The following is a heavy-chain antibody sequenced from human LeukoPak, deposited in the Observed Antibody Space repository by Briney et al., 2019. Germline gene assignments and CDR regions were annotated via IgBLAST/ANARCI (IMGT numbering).Heavy chain of an antibody. CDR1: GFTFSSYA. D-gene: IGHD1-26*01. J-gene: IGHJ6*02. CDR3: AKDIKEGSGSYYHYYYGMDV. CDR2: ISGSGGST. V-gene: IGHV3-23*01. Sequence: GGFLRLSCAASGFTFSSYAMSWVRQAPGKGLEWVSAISGSGGSTYYADSVKGRFTISRDNAKNSLYLQMNSLRAEDTALYYCAKDIKEGSGSYYHYYYGMDVWGQGTTVTVSS.